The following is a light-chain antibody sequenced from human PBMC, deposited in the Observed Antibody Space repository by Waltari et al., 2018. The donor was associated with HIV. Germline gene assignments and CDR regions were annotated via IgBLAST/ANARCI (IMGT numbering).Light chain of an antibody. Sequence: DIQMTQSPSTLSASVGDTVSITCRASQSIDSWLAWYQQKPGKAPKLLIYKASNLESGVPPSFGGSGSGTEFTLTITSLLPDDFATYYCQQYKSYSPSSFGQGTRLEIK. CDR1: QSIDSW. CDR2: KAS. V-gene: IGKV1-5*03. CDR3: QQYKSYSPSS. J-gene: IGKJ2*01.